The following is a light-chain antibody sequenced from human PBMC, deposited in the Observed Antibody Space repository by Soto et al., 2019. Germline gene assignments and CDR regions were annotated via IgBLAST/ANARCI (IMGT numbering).Light chain of an antibody. CDR2: DTS. V-gene: IGLV7-46*01. J-gene: IGLJ1*01. CDR3: LLSHTGARPYV. CDR1: TGAVTSGHY. Sequence: QAVVTQEPSLTVSPGGTVTITCGSSTGAVTSGHYPYWFQQKPGQAPRTLIYDTSNKHSWTPARFSGSLLGGKAALTLSGAQPDDQAAYYCLLSHTGARPYVFGTGTKVTVL.